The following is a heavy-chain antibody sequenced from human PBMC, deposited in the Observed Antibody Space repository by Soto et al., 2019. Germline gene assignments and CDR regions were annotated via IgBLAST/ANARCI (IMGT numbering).Heavy chain of an antibody. CDR2: ISYDGSNK. CDR3: ASPPITMVRGVIRTFDY. CDR1: GFTFSSYA. D-gene: IGHD3-10*01. V-gene: IGHV3-30-3*01. Sequence: GESLKISCAASGFTFSSYAMHWVRQAPGKGLEWVAVISYDGSNKYYADSVKGRFTISRDNSKNTLYLQMNSLRAEDTAVYYCASPPITMVRGVIRTFDYWGQGTLVTVSS. J-gene: IGHJ4*02.